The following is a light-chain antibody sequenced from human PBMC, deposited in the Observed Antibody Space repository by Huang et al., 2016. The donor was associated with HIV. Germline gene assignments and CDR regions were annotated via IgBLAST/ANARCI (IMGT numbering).Light chain of an antibody. V-gene: IGKV1-5*03. Sequence: DIQMTQSPSTLSASVGDRVHITCRASQSISSWLAWYQQKPGKAPNLLIYKASSLEIGVPSRFSGSGSGTEFTLTISSLQPDDFATYYCQQYNSLAWTFGQGTKVEIK. CDR2: KAS. J-gene: IGKJ1*01. CDR3: QQYNSLAWT. CDR1: QSISSW.